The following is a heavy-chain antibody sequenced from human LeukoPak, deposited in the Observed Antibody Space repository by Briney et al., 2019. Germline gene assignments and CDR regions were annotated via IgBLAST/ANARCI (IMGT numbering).Heavy chain of an antibody. Sequence: GGSLRLSCAASGFTFSSYGMHWVRQAPGKGLEWVAVIWDDGSNKYYADSVKGRFTISRDNSKNTLYLQMNSLRAEDTAVYYCAKEVLLWFGETTSDPYNWFDPWGQGTLVTVSS. V-gene: IGHV3-33*06. D-gene: IGHD3-10*01. CDR3: AKEVLLWFGETTSDPYNWFDP. CDR1: GFTFSSYG. CDR2: IWDDGSNK. J-gene: IGHJ5*02.